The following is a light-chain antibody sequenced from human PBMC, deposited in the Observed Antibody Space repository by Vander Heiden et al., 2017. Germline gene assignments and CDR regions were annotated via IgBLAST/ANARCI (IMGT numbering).Light chain of an antibody. CDR2: DNN. CDR3: GTWDSSLSNAV. J-gene: IGLJ1*01. CDR1: SSNIGKNY. V-gene: IGLV1-51*01. Sequence: QSLLTQPPSVSAASGHKATISCSGSSSNIGKNYVSWYQQVPGTAPKLLIYDNNKRPSGIPDRFSGSKSGTSATLGITGLQTGDEADYYCGTWDSSLSNAVFGTGTKVTVL.